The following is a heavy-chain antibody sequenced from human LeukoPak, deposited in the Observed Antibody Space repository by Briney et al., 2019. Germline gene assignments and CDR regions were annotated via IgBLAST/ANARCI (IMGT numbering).Heavy chain of an antibody. Sequence: ASVKVSRKASGYIFSRYAIHWVRQAPGQGLEWMGWINTNNGNPTYAQGFKGRLVFFLDTSANTAYLQISGLKTEDTAMYYCGRDANLDFWGQGTLVTVSS. V-gene: IGHV7-4-1*02. J-gene: IGHJ4*02. CDR3: GRDANLDF. D-gene: IGHD4/OR15-4a*01. CDR1: GYIFSRYA. CDR2: INTNNGNP.